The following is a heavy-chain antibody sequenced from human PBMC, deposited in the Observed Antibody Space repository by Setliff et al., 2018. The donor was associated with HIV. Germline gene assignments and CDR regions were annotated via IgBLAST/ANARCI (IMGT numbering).Heavy chain of an antibody. D-gene: IGHD3-22*01. Sequence: SETLSLTCTVSGGSIRSFYWGWVRQPPGKGLEWLGHIYNTGRTYDNPTLKSRVTISVDTSKNQFSLELTSVTAADTAVFYCVRVSSSGYYGEGAFDIWGQGTVVTVSS. CDR3: VRVSSSGYYGEGAFDI. V-gene: IGHV4-59*08. CDR2: IYNTGRT. J-gene: IGHJ3*02. CDR1: GGSIRSFY.